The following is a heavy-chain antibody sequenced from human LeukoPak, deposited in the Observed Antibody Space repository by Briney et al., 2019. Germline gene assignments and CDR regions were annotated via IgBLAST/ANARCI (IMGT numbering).Heavy chain of an antibody. CDR3: ASGVTVTIFDY. J-gene: IGHJ4*02. CDR2: IYYSGST. V-gene: IGHV4-59*01. Sequence: TSETLSLTCTVSGGSISSYYWSWIRQPPGKGLEWIGYIYYSGSTNYSPSLKSRVTISVDTSKNQFSLKLSSVTAADTAVYYCASGVTVTIFDYWGQGTLVTVSS. D-gene: IGHD4-11*01. CDR1: GGSISSYY.